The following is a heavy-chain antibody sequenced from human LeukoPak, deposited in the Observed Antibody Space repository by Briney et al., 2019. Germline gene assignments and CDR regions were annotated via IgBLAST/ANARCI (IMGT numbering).Heavy chain of an antibody. V-gene: IGHV4-30-4*01. J-gene: IGHJ6*02. CDR3: AREVRIVVVPAALCYYYGMDV. CDR1: GGSISSGDYY. CDR2: IYYSGST. D-gene: IGHD2-2*01. Sequence: PSETLSLTCTVSGGSISSGDYYWSWIRQPPGKGLEWIGYIYYSGSTYYNPSLKSRVTISVDTSKNQFSLKLSSVTAADTAVYYCAREVRIVVVPAALCYYYGMDVWGQGTTVTVSS.